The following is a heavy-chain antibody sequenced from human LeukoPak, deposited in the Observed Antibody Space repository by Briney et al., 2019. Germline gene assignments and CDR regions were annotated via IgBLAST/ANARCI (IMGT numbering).Heavy chain of an antibody. Sequence: SETLSLTCTVSGGSINNYYWSWIRQPPGKGLEWIGYIYYIGSTNYNPSLKSRVTISVDTSKNQFSLKLNSVTAADTAVYYCARDRITMVRGALRYYGMDVWGQGTTVTVSS. CDR2: IYYIGST. D-gene: IGHD3-10*01. V-gene: IGHV4-59*01. J-gene: IGHJ6*02. CDR1: GGSINNYY. CDR3: ARDRITMVRGALRYYGMDV.